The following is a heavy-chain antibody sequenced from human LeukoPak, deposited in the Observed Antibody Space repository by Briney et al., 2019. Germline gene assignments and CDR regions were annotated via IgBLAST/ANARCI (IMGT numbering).Heavy chain of an antibody. J-gene: IGHJ4*02. V-gene: IGHV3-48*04. CDR3: ASNQLIAAAAPFDY. CDR1: GFTFSSYS. CDR2: ISSSSSTI. D-gene: IGHD6-13*01. Sequence: GGSLRLSCAASGFTFSSYSMNWVRQAPGKGLEWGSYISSSSSTIYYADSVKGRFTISRDNAKNSLYLQMNSLRAEDTAVYYCASNQLIAAAAPFDYWGQGTLVTVSS.